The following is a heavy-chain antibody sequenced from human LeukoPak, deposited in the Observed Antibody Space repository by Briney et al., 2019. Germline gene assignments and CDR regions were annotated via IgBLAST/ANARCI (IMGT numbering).Heavy chain of an antibody. V-gene: IGHV4-34*01. D-gene: IGHD3-10*01. CDR2: INHSGST. Sequence: SETLSLTCAVYGGSLSGYYWSWIRQPPGKGLEWIGEINHSGSTNYNPSLKSRVTISVDTSKNQFSLKLSSVTAADTAVYYCARGITMVRGVPTVFDYWGQGTLVTVSS. CDR1: GGSLSGYY. J-gene: IGHJ4*02. CDR3: ARGITMVRGVPTVFDY.